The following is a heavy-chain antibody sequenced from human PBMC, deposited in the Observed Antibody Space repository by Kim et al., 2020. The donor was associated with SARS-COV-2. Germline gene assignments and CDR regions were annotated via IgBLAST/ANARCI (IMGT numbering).Heavy chain of an antibody. V-gene: IGHV3-23*01. D-gene: IGHD3-10*01. Sequence: AESVRGRLTISRDNSKDILFLQMDSLRVDDTAVYYCAKDLLYVPGRGYFDSWGQGVLVTVSS. J-gene: IGHJ4*02. CDR3: AKDLLYVPGRGYFDS.